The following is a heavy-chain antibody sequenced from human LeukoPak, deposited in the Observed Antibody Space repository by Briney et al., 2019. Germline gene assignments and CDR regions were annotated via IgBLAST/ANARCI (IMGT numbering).Heavy chain of an antibody. V-gene: IGHV1-69*05. J-gene: IGHJ5*02. CDR2: IFPIFGTA. CDR3: ARDPHDPHYDFTFDP. Sequence: PWGSLRLSCAASGGTFSSYAISWVRQAPGQGLEWRGGIFPIFGTANYAQKFQGRVTITTDESTSTAYMELSSLRSEDTAVYYCARDPHDPHYDFTFDPWGQGTLVTVSS. D-gene: IGHD3-3*01. CDR1: GGTFSSYA.